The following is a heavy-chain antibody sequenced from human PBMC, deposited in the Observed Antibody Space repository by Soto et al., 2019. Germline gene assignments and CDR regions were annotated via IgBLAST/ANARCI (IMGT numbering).Heavy chain of an antibody. J-gene: IGHJ6*03. V-gene: IGHV1-8*01. CDR1: GYTFTSYD. Sequence: ASVKVSCKASGYTFTSYDINWVRQATGQGLEWMGWMNPNSGNTGYAQKFQGRVTMTRNTSISTAYMELSSLRSEDTAVYYCARGYSGYDFKGWYYYYYMDGWAKRTTVTVSS. CDR2: MNPNSGNT. D-gene: IGHD5-12*01. CDR3: ARGYSGYDFKGWYYYYYMDG.